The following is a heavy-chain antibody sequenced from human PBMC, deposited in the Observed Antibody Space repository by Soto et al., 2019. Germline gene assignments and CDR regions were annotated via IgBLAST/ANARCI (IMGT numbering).Heavy chain of an antibody. Sequence: EVQLLESGGGLVQPGGSLRLSCAASGFTFSSYAMSWVRQAPGKGLEWVSAISGSGGSTYYADSVKGRFTISRDNSKNTLYLQMNSLRAEDTAVYYCATVPTVVSRLGWFDPWGQGTLVTVSS. J-gene: IGHJ5*02. CDR1: GFTFSSYA. CDR3: ATVPTVVSRLGWFDP. CDR2: ISGSGGST. V-gene: IGHV3-23*01. D-gene: IGHD2-8*02.